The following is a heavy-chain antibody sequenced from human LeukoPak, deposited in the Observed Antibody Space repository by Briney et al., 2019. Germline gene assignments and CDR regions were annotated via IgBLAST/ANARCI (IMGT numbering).Heavy chain of an antibody. V-gene: IGHV3-30*18. CDR3: AKDGPIVGATMDY. D-gene: IGHD1-26*01. CDR1: GFTFSSYG. Sequence: PGRSLRLSCAASGFTFSSYGMHWVRQAPGKGLEWVAVISYDGSNKYYADSVKGRFTISRDNSKNTLYLQMNSLRAEDTAVYHCAKDGPIVGATMDYWGQGTLVTVSS. CDR2: ISYDGSNK. J-gene: IGHJ4*02.